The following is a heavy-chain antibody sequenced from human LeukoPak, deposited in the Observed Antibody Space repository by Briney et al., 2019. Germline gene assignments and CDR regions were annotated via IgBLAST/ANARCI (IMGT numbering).Heavy chain of an antibody. CDR1: GFTFISYA. Sequence: GGSLRLPCAASGFTFISYAMTWVRQAPGKGLEWVSTISASGGSTYYADSVRGRFTISRDNSKNTLDLQMSSLRAEDTAVYYCAKEGYESSGYSHFDYWGQGTLVTVSS. CDR3: AKEGYESSGYSHFDY. V-gene: IGHV3-23*01. CDR2: ISASGGST. J-gene: IGHJ4*02. D-gene: IGHD3-22*01.